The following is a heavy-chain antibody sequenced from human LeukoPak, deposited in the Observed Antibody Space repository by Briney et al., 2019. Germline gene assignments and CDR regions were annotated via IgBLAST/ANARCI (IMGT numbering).Heavy chain of an antibody. CDR2: IYYSGST. V-gene: IGHV4-31*03. Sequence: SETLSLTCTVSGGSSSSGGYYWSWIRQHPGKGLEWIGYIYYSGSTYYNPSLKSRVTISVDTSKNQFSLKLSSVTTADTAVYYCARIVVVTATSVYFDYWGQGTLVTVSP. J-gene: IGHJ4*02. CDR1: GGSSSSGGYY. D-gene: IGHD2-21*02. CDR3: ARIVVVTATSVYFDY.